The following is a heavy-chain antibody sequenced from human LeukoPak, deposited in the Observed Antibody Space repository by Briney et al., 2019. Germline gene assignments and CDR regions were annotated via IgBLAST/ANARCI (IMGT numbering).Heavy chain of an antibody. CDR1: GYTFTSFG. V-gene: IGHV1-18*01. Sequence: ASVKVSCKASGYTFTSFGISWVRQAPGQGPEWMGWISAYNGNTNYAQKLQGRVTMTTDTSTSTVHMELSSLTSEDTAVYYCARGVVNAGARYFHYWGQGTLVTVSS. CDR3: ARGVVNAGARYFHY. D-gene: IGHD2-21*01. CDR2: ISAYNGNT. J-gene: IGHJ1*01.